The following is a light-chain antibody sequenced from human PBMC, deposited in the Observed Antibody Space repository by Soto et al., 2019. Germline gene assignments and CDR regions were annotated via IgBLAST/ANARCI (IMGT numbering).Light chain of an antibody. V-gene: IGLV2-8*01. CDR1: SSDIGAYDY. CDR2: DFE. CDR3: SSYAERNSVL. Sequence: QSVLTQPPSASGSPGQSVIISCAGSSSDIGAYDYVSWFQQHPGKAPKLLIYDFEKRPSGVPNRFSGSKSGSTAFLTVSGVQAEDEADYYCSSYAERNSVLFGGGTKLTVL. J-gene: IGLJ3*02.